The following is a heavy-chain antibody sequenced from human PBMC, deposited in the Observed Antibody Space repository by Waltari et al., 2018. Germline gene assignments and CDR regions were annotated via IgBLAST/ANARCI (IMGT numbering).Heavy chain of an antibody. CDR2: ISGSGGST. J-gene: IGHJ6*02. Sequence: EVQLLESGGGLVQPGGSLRLSCAASGFTFSSYAMSWVRQAPGKWLEWVSAISGSGGSTYYADSVKGRFTISRDNSKNTLYLQMNSLRAEDTAVYYCAKEGYCSSTSCSWWRYYYGMDVWGQGTTVTVSS. V-gene: IGHV3-23*01. CDR3: AKEGYCSSTSCSWWRYYYGMDV. D-gene: IGHD2-2*01. CDR1: GFTFSSYA.